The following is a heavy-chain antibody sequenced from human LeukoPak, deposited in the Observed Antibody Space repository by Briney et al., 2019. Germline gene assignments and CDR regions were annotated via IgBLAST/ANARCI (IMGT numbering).Heavy chain of an antibody. CDR1: GGTFSSYA. Sequence: ASVKVSCTASGGTFSSYAISWVRQAPGQGLEWMGRIIPILGIANYAQKFQGRVTITADKSTSTAYMELSSLRSEDTAVYYCAGGAVTTRKYYFDYWGQGTLVTVSS. J-gene: IGHJ4*02. CDR3: AGGAVTTRKYYFDY. D-gene: IGHD4-17*01. V-gene: IGHV1-69*04. CDR2: IIPILGIA.